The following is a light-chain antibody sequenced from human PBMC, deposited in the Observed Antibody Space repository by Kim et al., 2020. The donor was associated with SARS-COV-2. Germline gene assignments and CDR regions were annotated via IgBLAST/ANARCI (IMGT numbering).Light chain of an antibody. Sequence: AAVGDRVTITGRASQGIGSNLAWYQHKPGKVPKLLISAASDLQSGVPSRFSGSGSGTDFTLTISSLQPEDVATYFCQKCDGAPWTFGQGTKVDIK. CDR3: QKCDGAPWT. CDR2: AAS. CDR1: QGIGSN. J-gene: IGKJ1*01. V-gene: IGKV1-27*01.